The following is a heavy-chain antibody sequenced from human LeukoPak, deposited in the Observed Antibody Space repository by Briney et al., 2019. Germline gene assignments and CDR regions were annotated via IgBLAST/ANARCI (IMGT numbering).Heavy chain of an antibody. CDR2: IQYDGSNK. V-gene: IGHV3-30*02. D-gene: IGHD1-7*01. CDR1: GFTFSTYG. CDR3: TREGMGTSFSAWFDP. Sequence: PGGSLRLSCAASGFTFSTYGMHWVRQAPGKGLEWVTFIQYDGSNKYDADSVKGRFTISRDSSKNMMYLQMNSLRTEDTAVYYCTREGMGTSFSAWFDPWGQGTLATVSS. J-gene: IGHJ5*01.